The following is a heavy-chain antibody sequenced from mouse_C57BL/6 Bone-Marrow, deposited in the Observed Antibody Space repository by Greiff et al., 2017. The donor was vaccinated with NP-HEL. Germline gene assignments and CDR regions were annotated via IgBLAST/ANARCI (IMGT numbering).Heavy chain of an antibody. CDR2: IYPGSGST. CDR3: ARSGSTTVVADY. J-gene: IGHJ2*01. Sequence: QVQLQQPGAELVKPGASVTMSCKASGYTFTSYWITWVKQRPGQGLEWIGDIYPGSGSTNYNETFKSKATLTVDTSYSTAYMQLSSLTSEDSAVYYCARSGSTTVVADYWGQGTTLTVSS. D-gene: IGHD1-1*01. V-gene: IGHV1-55*01. CDR1: GYTFTSYW.